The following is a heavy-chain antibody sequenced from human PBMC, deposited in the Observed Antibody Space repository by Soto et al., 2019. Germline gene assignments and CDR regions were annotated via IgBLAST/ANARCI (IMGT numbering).Heavy chain of an antibody. D-gene: IGHD3-3*01. CDR2: IKQDGSEK. Sequence: GGSLRLSCAASGFTFSSYWMSWVRQAPGKGLEWVANIKQDGSEKYYVDSVKGRFTISRDNAKNSLYLQMNSLRAEDAAVYYCARDHPDFTIFGVVIMGWFDPWGQGTLVTVSS. CDR3: ARDHPDFTIFGVVIMGWFDP. V-gene: IGHV3-7*01. J-gene: IGHJ5*02. CDR1: GFTFSSYW.